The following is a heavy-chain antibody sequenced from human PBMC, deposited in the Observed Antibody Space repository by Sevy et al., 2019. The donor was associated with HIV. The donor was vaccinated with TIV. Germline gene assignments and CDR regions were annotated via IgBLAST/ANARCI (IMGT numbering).Heavy chain of an antibody. CDR1: GFTFSSYA. V-gene: IGHV3-30-3*01. Sequence: GSLRLSCAASGFTFSSYAMHWVRQAPGKGLEWVAVISYDGSNKYYADSVKGRFTISRDNSKNTLYLQMNSLRAEDTAVYYCAREHHYSHSTIFGVVISGYFDYWGQRTLVTVSS. CDR3: AREHHYSHSTIFGVVISGYFDY. J-gene: IGHJ4*02. D-gene: IGHD3-3*01. CDR2: ISYDGSNK.